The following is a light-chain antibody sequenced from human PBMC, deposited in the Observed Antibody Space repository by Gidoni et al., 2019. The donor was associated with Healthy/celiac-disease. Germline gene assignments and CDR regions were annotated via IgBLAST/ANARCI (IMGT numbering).Light chain of an antibody. V-gene: IGKV3-20*01. CDR3: QQYGNNGG. Sequence: DTVWTQSPGTLSLSPGERATLSCRASQGISRSYLAWYQQKPGQAPRLLIYGASSRATVIPGRFSGSGSGADFTLTICILEPEDFAVYCCQQYGNNGGFGPGTKVDIK. J-gene: IGKJ3*01. CDR2: GAS. CDR1: QGISRSY.